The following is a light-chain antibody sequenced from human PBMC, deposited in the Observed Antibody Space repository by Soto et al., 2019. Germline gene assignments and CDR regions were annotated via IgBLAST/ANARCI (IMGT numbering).Light chain of an antibody. V-gene: IGLV2-14*01. CDR1: SSDVGGYNY. CDR3: ISYTSSSALV. Sequence: QSVLTQPASVSGSPGQSITISCTGSSSDVGGYNYVSWYQNHPGTAPKLMIYEVSNRPSGVSNRFSGSKSGNTASLTISGLQAEDEADYYCISYTSSSALVFGGGTKLTVL. CDR2: EVS. J-gene: IGLJ2*01.